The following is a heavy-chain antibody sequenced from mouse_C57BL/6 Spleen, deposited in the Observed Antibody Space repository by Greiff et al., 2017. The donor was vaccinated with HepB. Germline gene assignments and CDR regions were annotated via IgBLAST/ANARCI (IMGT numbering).Heavy chain of an antibody. CDR3: ARTRLLAY. CDR1: GFTFSDYG. Sequence: EVKLMESGGGLVKPGGSLKLSCAASGFTFSDYGMHWVRQAPEKGLEWVAYISSGSSTIYYADTVKGRFTISRDNAKNTLFLQMTSLRSEDTAMYYCARTRLLAYWGQGTLVTVSA. J-gene: IGHJ3*01. CDR2: ISSGSSTI. V-gene: IGHV5-17*01. D-gene: IGHD2-3*01.